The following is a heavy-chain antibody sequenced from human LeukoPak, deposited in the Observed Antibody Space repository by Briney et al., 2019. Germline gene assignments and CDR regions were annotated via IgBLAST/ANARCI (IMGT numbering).Heavy chain of an antibody. Sequence: GGSLRLSCAASGFTFSSYWMSWVRQAPGKGLEWVANINQDGSEKYYVESVNGRFTISRDNSKSSVYLQMNSLRADDTAVYYCVGSSGWLFRYWGQGTLVTVSS. V-gene: IGHV3-7*01. D-gene: IGHD3-22*01. CDR3: VGSSGWLFRY. CDR1: GFTFSSYW. CDR2: INQDGSEK. J-gene: IGHJ4*02.